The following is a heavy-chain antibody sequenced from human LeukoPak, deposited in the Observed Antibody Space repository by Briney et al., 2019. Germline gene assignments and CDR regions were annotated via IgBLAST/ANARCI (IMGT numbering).Heavy chain of an antibody. CDR2: ISAYNGNT. Sequence: GASVKVSFKASGYTFTGYYMHWVRQAPGQGLEWMGWISAYNGNTNYAQKLQGRVTMTTDTSTSTAYMELRSLRSDDTAMYYCARDLSHYYGMDVWGQGTTVTVSS. V-gene: IGHV1-18*04. J-gene: IGHJ6*02. CDR1: GYTFTGYY. CDR3: ARDLSHYYGMDV.